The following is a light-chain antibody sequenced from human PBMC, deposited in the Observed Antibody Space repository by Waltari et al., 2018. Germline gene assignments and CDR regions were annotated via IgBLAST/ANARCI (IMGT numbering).Light chain of an antibody. CDR2: DVT. CDR1: TNDLGHYNY. CDR3: CSYAGSYTWV. V-gene: IGLV2-11*01. Sequence: SALTQPRSVSGSPGQSVTISCTGTTNDLGHYNYVSWYQQQPGKAPKLIILDVTKRPSGVPDRLSGSKSGITASLSISGLRAADESEYYCCSYAGSYTWVFGGGTKLTVV. J-gene: IGLJ3*02.